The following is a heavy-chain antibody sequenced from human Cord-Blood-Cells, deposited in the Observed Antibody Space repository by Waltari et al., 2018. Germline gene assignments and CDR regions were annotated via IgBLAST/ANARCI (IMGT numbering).Heavy chain of an antibody. CDR1: GFTFRSYG. J-gene: IGHJ3*02. D-gene: IGHD1-1*01. V-gene: IGHV3-30*18. CDR2: ISYDGSNK. CDR3: AKNDAFDI. Sequence: QVQLVESGGGVVQPGRSLRLSCAASGFTFRSYGMHWVRQAPGKGLEWVAVISYDGSNKYYADSVKGRFTISRDNSKNTLYLQMNSLRAEDTAVYYCAKNDAFDIWGQGTMVTVSS.